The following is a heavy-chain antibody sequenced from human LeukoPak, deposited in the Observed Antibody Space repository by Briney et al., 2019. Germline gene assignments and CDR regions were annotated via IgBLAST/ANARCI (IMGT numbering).Heavy chain of an antibody. CDR2: INPNSGGT. V-gene: IGHV1-2*02. D-gene: IGHD6-19*01. J-gene: IGHJ6*02. Sequence: GASVKVSCKASGYTFTGYYMHWVRQAPGQGLERMGWINPNSGGTNYAQKFQGRVTMTRDTSISTAYMELSRLRSDDTAVYYCARGAPYSSGPTDYYYYGMDVWGQGTTVTVSS. CDR3: ARGAPYSSGPTDYYYYGMDV. CDR1: GYTFTGYY.